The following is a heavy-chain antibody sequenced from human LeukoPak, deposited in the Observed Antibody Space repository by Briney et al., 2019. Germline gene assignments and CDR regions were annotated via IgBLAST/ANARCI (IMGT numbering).Heavy chain of an antibody. J-gene: IGHJ3*02. CDR1: GFTFSSYA. Sequence: GGSLRLSCAASGFTFSSYAMSWVRQAPGKGLEWVANIKQDGSEKYYVDSVKGRFTISRDNAKNSLYLQMNSLRAEDTAVYYCARVNYYDSSGYFVLHAFDIWGQGTMVTVSS. CDR2: IKQDGSEK. CDR3: ARVNYYDSSGYFVLHAFDI. V-gene: IGHV3-7*03. D-gene: IGHD3-22*01.